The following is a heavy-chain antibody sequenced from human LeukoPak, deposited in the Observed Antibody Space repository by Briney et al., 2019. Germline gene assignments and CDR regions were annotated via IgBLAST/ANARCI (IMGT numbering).Heavy chain of an antibody. CDR1: GFTFDDYA. Sequence: PGGSLRLSCAASGFTFDDYAMHWVRQAPGKGLEWVSGISWNSGSIGYADSVKGRFTISRDNAKNSLYLQMNSLRAEDTAVYYCARVTYGSGIDYWGQGTLVTVSS. CDR2: ISWNSGSI. J-gene: IGHJ4*02. D-gene: IGHD3-10*01. CDR3: ARVTYGSGIDY. V-gene: IGHV3-9*01.